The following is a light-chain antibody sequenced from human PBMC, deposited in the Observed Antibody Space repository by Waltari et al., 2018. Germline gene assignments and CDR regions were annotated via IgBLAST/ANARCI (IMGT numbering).Light chain of an antibody. Sequence: QSVLTQPPSVSGAPGQTVTISCTGSSSNIGTGYDVLWYQQLPGTAPKLPIHGNNNRPSGVPDRFSGSKSGTSASLAITGLQAEDEADYYCQSYDSSLSYCVFGTGTKVTVL. CDR2: GNN. J-gene: IGLJ1*01. V-gene: IGLV1-40*01. CDR3: QSYDSSLSYCV. CDR1: SSNIGTGYD.